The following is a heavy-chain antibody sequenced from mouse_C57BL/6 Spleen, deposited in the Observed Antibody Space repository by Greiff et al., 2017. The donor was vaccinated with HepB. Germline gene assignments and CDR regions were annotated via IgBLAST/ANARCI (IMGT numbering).Heavy chain of an antibody. CDR2: INYDGSST. D-gene: IGHD4-1*01. CDR3: ARDRFWGIDY. J-gene: IGHJ2*01. CDR1: GFTFRDYY. Sequence: EVKVVESEGGLVQPGSSMKLSCTASGFTFRDYYMAWVRQFPDKGLEWVANINYDGSSTYYLDSLKSRFIISRDNAKNILYLQMSSLKSEDTATYYCARDRFWGIDYWGQGTTLTVSS. V-gene: IGHV5-16*01.